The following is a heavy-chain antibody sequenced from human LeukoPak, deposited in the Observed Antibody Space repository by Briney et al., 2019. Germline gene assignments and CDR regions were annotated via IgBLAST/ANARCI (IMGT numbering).Heavy chain of an antibody. CDR3: AKGRRTGDYDFWSGPIGGFDP. Sequence: GGSLRLSCAASGFTFDDYAMHWVRQAPGKGLEWVSGISWNSGSIGYADSVKGRFTISRDNAKNSLYLQMTSLRAEDMALYYCAKGRRTGDYDFWSGPIGGFDPWGQGTLVTVSS. CDR1: GFTFDDYA. J-gene: IGHJ5*01. CDR2: ISWNSGSI. V-gene: IGHV3-9*03. D-gene: IGHD3-3*01.